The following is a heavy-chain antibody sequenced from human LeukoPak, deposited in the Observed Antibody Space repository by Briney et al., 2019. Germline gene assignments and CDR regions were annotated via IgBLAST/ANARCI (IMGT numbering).Heavy chain of an antibody. CDR1: GFTFSNYD. CDR2: VSYDGSDK. CDR3: ARCDILTGVYYFDY. D-gene: IGHD3-9*01. J-gene: IGHJ4*02. V-gene: IGHV3-33*05. Sequence: GGSLRLSCAASGFTFSNYDMYWVRQAPGRGLDWVAVVSYDGSDKYYADSVKGRFTISRDNSKNTLYLQMNSLRDEDTAVYYCARCDILTGVYYFDYWGQGTLVTVSS.